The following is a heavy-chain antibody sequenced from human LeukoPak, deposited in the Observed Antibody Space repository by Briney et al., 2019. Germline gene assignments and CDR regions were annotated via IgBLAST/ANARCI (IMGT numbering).Heavy chain of an antibody. V-gene: IGHV4-39*01. D-gene: IGHD6-19*01. CDR1: DGSISSNDYY. J-gene: IGHJ2*01. CDR2: INYSGEN. CDR3: ARQRDSGYWCFDL. Sequence: PSETLSLTCTVSDGSISSNDYYWGWLRQPPGEGLEWIGSINYSGENYYNPSLKSRVTMSVDTSKNQFSLRLSSVTAADTADYYCARQRDSGYWCFDLWGRGTLVTVSS.